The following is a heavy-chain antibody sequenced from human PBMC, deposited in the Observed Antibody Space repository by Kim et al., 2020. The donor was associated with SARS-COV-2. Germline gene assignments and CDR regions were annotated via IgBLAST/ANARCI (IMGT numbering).Heavy chain of an antibody. V-gene: IGHV3-9*01. CDR2: ISWNGDHR. J-gene: IGHJ6*02. D-gene: IGHD3-16*02. CDR3: ARSGDWTYPQGAYYDGLDV. Sequence: GGSLRLSCAASGFRFDDYALHWVRQPPGKGLEWVSGISWNGDHRGYADSVMGRFTISRDNAKNSLYLQMNELRPDDTALYYCARSGDWTYPQGAYYDGLDVWGQGTTVTVSS. CDR1: GFRFDDYA.